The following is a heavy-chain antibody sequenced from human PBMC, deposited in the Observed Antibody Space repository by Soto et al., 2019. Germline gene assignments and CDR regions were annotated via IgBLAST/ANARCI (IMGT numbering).Heavy chain of an antibody. Sequence: EVQLLESGGGLVQPGGSLRLSCAASGFTFSSYAMSWVRQAPGKGLEWVSAISGSGGSTYYADSVKGRFTISRDNSENTLYLQMNSLRAEDTAVYYCAKDDSRVTMIVVVTRSFDYWGQGTLVTVSS. CDR2: ISGSGGST. D-gene: IGHD3-22*01. CDR1: GFTFSSYA. J-gene: IGHJ4*02. V-gene: IGHV3-23*01. CDR3: AKDDSRVTMIVVVTRSFDY.